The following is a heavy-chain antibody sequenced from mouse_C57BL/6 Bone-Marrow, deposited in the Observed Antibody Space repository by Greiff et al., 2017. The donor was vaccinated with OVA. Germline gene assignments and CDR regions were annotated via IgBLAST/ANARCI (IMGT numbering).Heavy chain of an antibody. Sequence: QLQESGPELVKPGASVKIPCKASGYTFTDYNMDWLKQSHGKSLEWIGDINPNNGGTIYNQKFKGKATLTVDKSSSTAYMELRSLTSEDTAVYYCAREAYYYGSGYFDVWGTGTTVTVSS. D-gene: IGHD1-1*01. CDR1: GYTFTDYN. CDR3: AREAYYYGSGYFDV. CDR2: INPNNGGT. J-gene: IGHJ1*03. V-gene: IGHV1-18*01.